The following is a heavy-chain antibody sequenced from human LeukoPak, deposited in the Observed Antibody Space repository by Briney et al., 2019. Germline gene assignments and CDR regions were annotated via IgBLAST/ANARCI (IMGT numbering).Heavy chain of an antibody. V-gene: IGHV3-7*03. CDR3: AKFKSYPPYYFDY. CDR1: GFTFSSYW. J-gene: IGHJ4*02. Sequence: GGSLRLSCAASGFTFSSYWMSWVRQAPGKGLEWVANIKQDGSEKYYVDSVKGRFTISRDNSKNTLYLQMNSLRAEDTAVYYCAKFKSYPPYYFDYWGQGTLVTVSS. CDR2: IKQDGSEK.